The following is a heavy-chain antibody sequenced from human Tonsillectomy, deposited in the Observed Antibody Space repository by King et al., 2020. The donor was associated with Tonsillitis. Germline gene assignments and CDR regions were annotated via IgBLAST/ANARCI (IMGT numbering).Heavy chain of an antibody. Sequence: VQLQESGPGLVKSSQTLSLTCTVSGGSISSGGYYWCWLRQPPGKGLEWIGYIYYSGSTYYNPSLQSLITISVDTSKSQFSLKMSAVTAADTAVYYCASEKDSSGYRYFDYWGQGTLVTVSS. D-gene: IGHD3-22*01. CDR1: GGSISSGGYY. CDR3: ASEKDSSGYRYFDY. CDR2: IYYSGST. V-gene: IGHV4-31*01. J-gene: IGHJ4*02.